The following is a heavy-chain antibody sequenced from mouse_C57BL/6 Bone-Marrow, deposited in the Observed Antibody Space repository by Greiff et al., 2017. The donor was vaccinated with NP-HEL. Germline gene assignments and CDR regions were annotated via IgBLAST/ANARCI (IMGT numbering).Heavy chain of an antibody. CDR2: IWRGGST. D-gene: IGHD1-2*01. CDR3: AKNGYYGRRTFDV. CDR1: GFSLTSYG. V-gene: IGHV2-5*01. Sequence: VQLQQSGPGLVQPSQSLSITCTASGFSLTSYGVHWVRQSPGKGLEWLGVIWRGGSTDYNAAFMSRLSITKDNSKSQVFFKMNSLQADDTAIYYCAKNGYYGRRTFDVWGTGTTVTVSS. J-gene: IGHJ1*03.